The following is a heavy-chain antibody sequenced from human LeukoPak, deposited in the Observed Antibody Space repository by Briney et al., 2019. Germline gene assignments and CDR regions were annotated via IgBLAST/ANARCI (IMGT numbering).Heavy chain of an antibody. CDR1: GFTFSSYW. D-gene: IGHD3-3*01. V-gene: IGHV3-7*01. J-gene: IGHJ4*02. CDR2: IKQDGSEK. Sequence: GGSLRLSCAASGFTFSSYWMSWVHQAPGKGLEWVANIKQDGSEKYYVDSVKGRFTISRDNAKNSLYLQMNSLRAEDTAVYYCARDPRTIFGVVLPLDYWGQGTLVTVSS. CDR3: ARDPRTIFGVVLPLDY.